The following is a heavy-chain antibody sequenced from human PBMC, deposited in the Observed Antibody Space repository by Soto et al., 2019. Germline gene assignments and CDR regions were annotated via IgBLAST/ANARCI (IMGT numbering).Heavy chain of an antibody. CDR3: ASDTSGIVVVPAAPFDY. CDR1: GGTFSSYA. CDR2: IIPIFGTA. V-gene: IGHV1-69*06. J-gene: IGHJ4*02. Sequence: QVQLVQSGAEVKKPGSSVKVSCKASGGTFSSYAISWVRQAPGQGLEWMGGIIPIFGTANYAQKFQGRVTITADKSTSTAYMELSSLRSDDTAVYYCASDTSGIVVVPAAPFDYWGQGTLVTVSS. D-gene: IGHD2-2*01.